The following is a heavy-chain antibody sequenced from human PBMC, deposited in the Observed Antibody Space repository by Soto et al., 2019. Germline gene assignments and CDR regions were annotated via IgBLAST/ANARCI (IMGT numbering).Heavy chain of an antibody. Sequence: QVQLVESGGGVVQPGRSLRLSCAASGFTFSSYGMHWVRQAPGNGLEWVAVIWYDGSNKYYADSVKGRFTISRDNSKNTLYLQMNSLRAEDTAVYYCARDTAPPYYYGMDVWGQGTTVTVSS. V-gene: IGHV3-33*01. D-gene: IGHD4-17*01. CDR2: IWYDGSNK. J-gene: IGHJ6*02. CDR1: GFTFSSYG. CDR3: ARDTAPPYYYGMDV.